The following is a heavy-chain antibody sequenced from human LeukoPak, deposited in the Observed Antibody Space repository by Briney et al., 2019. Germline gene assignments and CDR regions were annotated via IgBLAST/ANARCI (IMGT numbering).Heavy chain of an antibody. J-gene: IGHJ4*02. Sequence: SETLSLTCTVSGGSISSSSYYWGWIRQPPGKGLEWIGSIYYSGSTYYNPSPKSRVTISVDTSKNQFSLKLSSVTAADTAVYYCARLPGPDSSGYYYPIDYWGQGTLVTVSS. D-gene: IGHD3-22*01. CDR3: ARLPGPDSSGYYYPIDY. CDR1: GGSISSSSYY. CDR2: IYYSGST. V-gene: IGHV4-39*07.